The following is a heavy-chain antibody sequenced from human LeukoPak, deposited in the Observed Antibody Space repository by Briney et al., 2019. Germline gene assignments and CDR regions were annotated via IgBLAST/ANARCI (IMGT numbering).Heavy chain of an antibody. D-gene: IGHD4-11*01. V-gene: IGHV1-58*01. Sequence: SVKVSCKASGFTFTSSAVQWVRQARGQGLEWIGWIVVGSGNTNYAQKFQERVTITRDMSTSKAYMELSSLRSEDTAVYYFAGGQVNKITNKGLSASVQTLNYALDYWGQGTLVTVSS. CDR3: AGGQVNKITNKGLSASVQTLNYALDY. CDR2: IVVGSGNT. J-gene: IGHJ4*02. CDR1: GFTFTSSA.